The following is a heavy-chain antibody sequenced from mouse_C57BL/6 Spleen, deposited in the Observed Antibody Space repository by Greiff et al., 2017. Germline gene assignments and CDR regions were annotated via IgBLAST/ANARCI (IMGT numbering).Heavy chain of an antibody. CDR1: GYTFTSYG. J-gene: IGHJ3*01. D-gene: IGHD1-3*01. CDR3: AIITGWFAY. CDR2: IYPRSGNT. V-gene: IGHV1-81*01. Sequence: QVQLQQSGAELARPGASVKLSCKASGYTFTSYGISWVKQRTGQGLEWIGEIYPRSGNTYYNEKFKGKATLTADKSSSPAYMELRSLTSEDSAVYFCAIITGWFAYWGQGTLVTVSA.